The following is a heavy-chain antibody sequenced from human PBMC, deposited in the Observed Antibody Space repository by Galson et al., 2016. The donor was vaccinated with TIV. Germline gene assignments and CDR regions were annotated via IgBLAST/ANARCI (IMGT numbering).Heavy chain of an antibody. CDR3: TTSPPLELRDEYYYSGMDV. V-gene: IGHV1-3*01. CDR2: INAGNGDT. Sequence: SVKVSCKASGYTFTTHPIHWVRQAPGQRPEWMGWINAGNGDTKYSQRFQGRVTFTRDTSASTASMELSSLTYEDTAVYYCTTSPPLELRDEYYYSGMDVWGQGTTITVSS. J-gene: IGHJ6*02. D-gene: IGHD3-3*01. CDR1: GYTFTTHP.